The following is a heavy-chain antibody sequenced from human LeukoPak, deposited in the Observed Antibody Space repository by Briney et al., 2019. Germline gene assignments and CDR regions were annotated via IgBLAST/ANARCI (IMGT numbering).Heavy chain of an antibody. D-gene: IGHD3-22*01. CDR2: IWYDGSNK. J-gene: IGHJ4*02. CDR3: ARDKSRYDSSGYYPFDY. Sequence: GGSLRLSRAASGFTFSSYGMHWVRQAPGKGLEWVAVIWYDGSNKYYADSVKGRFTISRDNSKNTLHLQMNSLRAEDTAVYYCARDKSRYDSSGYYPFDYWGQGTLVTVSS. CDR1: GFTFSSYG. V-gene: IGHV3-33*01.